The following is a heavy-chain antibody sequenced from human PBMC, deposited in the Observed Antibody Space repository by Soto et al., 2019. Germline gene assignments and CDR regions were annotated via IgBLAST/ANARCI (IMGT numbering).Heavy chain of an antibody. Sequence: SETLSLTCAVYGGSFSGYYWSWIRQPPGKGLEWIGEINHSGSTNYNPSLKSRVTISVDTSKNQFSLKLSSVTAADTAVYYCARGRRHSSSSGIVVVVAARGDAFDIWGQGTMVTVSS. CDR3: ARGRRHSSSSGIVVVVAARGDAFDI. CDR2: INHSGST. V-gene: IGHV4-34*01. CDR1: GGSFSGYY. D-gene: IGHD2-15*01. J-gene: IGHJ3*02.